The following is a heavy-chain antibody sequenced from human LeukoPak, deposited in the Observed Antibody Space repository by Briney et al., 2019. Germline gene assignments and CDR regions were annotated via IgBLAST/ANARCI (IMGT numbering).Heavy chain of an antibody. CDR1: GYTFTNFD. Sequence: ASVTVSCKASGYTFTNFDINWVRQATGQGGEWMGWMNPNTGNAGYAQKFQDRVTITWDASISTAYMDLSSLRSEDTAVYYCARVGYSNSYDYWGQGTLVTVSS. D-gene: IGHD4-11*01. CDR2: MNPNTGNA. CDR3: ARVGYSNSYDY. V-gene: IGHV1-8*03. J-gene: IGHJ4*02.